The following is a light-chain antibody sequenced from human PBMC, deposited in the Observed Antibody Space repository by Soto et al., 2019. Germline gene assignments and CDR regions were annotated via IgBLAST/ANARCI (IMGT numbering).Light chain of an antibody. CDR2: AAS. CDR3: QQSYTTASIT. Sequence: DIQMTQSPSSLSASVGDRVTITCRASQSISRNLNWYQHKPGKAPKLLIYAASSLQNGVPSRFSGGGSGTEFTLSTSSLQPEDFGTYYCQQSYTTASITFGQGTRLEIK. V-gene: IGKV1-39*01. CDR1: QSISRN. J-gene: IGKJ5*01.